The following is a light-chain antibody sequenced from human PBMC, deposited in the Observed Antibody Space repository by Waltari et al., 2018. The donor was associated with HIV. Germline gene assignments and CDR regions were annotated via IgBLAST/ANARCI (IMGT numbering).Light chain of an antibody. CDR2: RNN. Sequence: QSVLTQPPSASGTPGQRVPSSCSGRSSNIRSNYVYWYQQCPGTAPKLLIYRNNQRPSGVPDRFSGSKSGTSASLAISGLRSEDEAEYYCAAWDDSLSGRVVFGGGTKLTVL. CDR3: AAWDDSLSGRVV. V-gene: IGLV1-47*01. CDR1: SSNIRSNY. J-gene: IGLJ2*01.